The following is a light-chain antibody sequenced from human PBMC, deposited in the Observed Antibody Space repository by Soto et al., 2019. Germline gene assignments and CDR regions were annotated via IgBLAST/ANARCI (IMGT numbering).Light chain of an antibody. CDR2: AAS. J-gene: IGKJ4*02. CDR3: QQANSCRLT. CDR1: QGISSW. Sequence: DIQMTQAPSSVSASVGDRVTITCRASQGISSWLAWYQQKPGTAHKLLIYAASSWQSGAPSRFSGSGSVTDCTLTGRGLQAEDCATYYCQQANSCRLTFGGGSKV. V-gene: IGKV1-12*01.